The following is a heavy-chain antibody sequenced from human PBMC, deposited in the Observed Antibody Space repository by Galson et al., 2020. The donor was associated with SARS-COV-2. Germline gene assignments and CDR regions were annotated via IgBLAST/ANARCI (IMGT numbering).Heavy chain of an antibody. V-gene: IGHV3-30-3*01. D-gene: IGHD1-1*01. Sequence: GESLKISCAASGFTFSSYAMHWVRQAPGKGLEWVAVISYDGSNKYYADSVKGRFTISRDNSKNTLYLQMNSLRAEDTAVYYCARGHWNHDAFDIWGQGTMVTVSS. CDR3: ARGHWNHDAFDI. J-gene: IGHJ3*02. CDR2: ISYDGSNK. CDR1: GFTFSSYA.